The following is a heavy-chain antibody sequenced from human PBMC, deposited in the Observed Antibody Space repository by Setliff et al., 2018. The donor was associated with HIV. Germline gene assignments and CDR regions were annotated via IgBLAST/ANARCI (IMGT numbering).Heavy chain of an antibody. CDR1: GGSFSGFY. V-gene: IGHV4-34*01. J-gene: IGHJ6*03. CDR2: INHSGST. Sequence: ASETLSLPCAVYGGSFSGFYWSWFRQPPGKGLDWIGEINHSGSTNYSPSLKSRVTISIDTSKKQFSLKLTSVTAADTALYYRARGPPRTSAYSRYYYYYMDVWGKGTTVTVSS. CDR3: ARGPPRTSAYSRYYYYYMDV. D-gene: IGHD6-25*01.